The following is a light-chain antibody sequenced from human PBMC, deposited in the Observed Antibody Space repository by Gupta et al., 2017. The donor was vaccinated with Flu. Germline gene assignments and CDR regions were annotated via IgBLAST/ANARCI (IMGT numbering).Light chain of an antibody. J-gene: IGLJ3*02. V-gene: IGLV4-69*01. Sequence: HLVVPQSPSASASLGASVKLTCTLTSGHRSYAIAWHQQQPKKGPRHLMKVNADGSQIKGDGIPDRFSGSSSGAERYLTISSLQADDEADYYCQAWGTGALVFGGGTKLTVL. CDR3: QAWGTGALV. CDR1: SGHRSYA. CDR2: VNADGSQ.